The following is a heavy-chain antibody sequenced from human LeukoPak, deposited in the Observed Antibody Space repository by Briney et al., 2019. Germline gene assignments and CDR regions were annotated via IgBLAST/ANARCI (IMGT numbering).Heavy chain of an antibody. V-gene: IGHV3-23*01. Sequence: GGSLRLSCAASGFTFSSYAMSWVRQAPGKGLEWVSGTTGSGASTYYSDSVKGRFAISRDNSKNTLYLQMNSLTAEDTAVYYCGRLYCSGATCYANLDYWGQGTLVAVSS. CDR1: GFTFSSYA. CDR2: TTGSGAST. CDR3: GRLYCSGATCYANLDY. J-gene: IGHJ4*02. D-gene: IGHD2-15*01.